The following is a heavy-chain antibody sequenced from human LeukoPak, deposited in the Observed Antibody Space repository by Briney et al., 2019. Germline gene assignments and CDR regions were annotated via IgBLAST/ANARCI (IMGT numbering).Heavy chain of an antibody. CDR1: GGSISSSSYY. Sequence: SETLSLTCTVSGGSISSSSYYWGWIRQPPGKGLEWIGSIYYSGSTYYNPSLKSRVTISVDTSKNQFSLKLSSVTAADTAVYYCARHAFYYDSSGYQNWFDPWGQGTLVTVSS. V-gene: IGHV4-39*01. D-gene: IGHD3-22*01. J-gene: IGHJ5*02. CDR2: IYYSGST. CDR3: ARHAFYYDSSGYQNWFDP.